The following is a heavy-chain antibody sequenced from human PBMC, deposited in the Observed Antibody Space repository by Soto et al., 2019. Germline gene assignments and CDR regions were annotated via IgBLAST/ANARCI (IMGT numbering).Heavy chain of an antibody. J-gene: IGHJ4*02. CDR3: AKDPKAALYSSSWYFDN. CDR2: ISGSGGST. V-gene: IGHV3-23*01. Sequence: GESLKISCAASGFTLSSYAMSWVRQAPGKGLEWVSAISGSGGSTYYADSVKGRFTISRDNSKNTLYLQMNSLRAEDTAVYYCAKDPKAALYSSSWYFDNWGQGTLVTVSS. D-gene: IGHD6-13*01. CDR1: GFTLSSYA.